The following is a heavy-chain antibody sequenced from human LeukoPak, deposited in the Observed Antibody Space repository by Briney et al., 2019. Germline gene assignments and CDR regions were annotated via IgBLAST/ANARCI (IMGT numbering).Heavy chain of an antibody. Sequence: SETLSLTCAVYGGSFSGYYWSWIRQPPGKGLEWIGEINHSGSTNYNPSLKSRVTISVDTSKNQFSLKLSSVTAADTAVYYCARDYYYDRSGYDYWGQGTLVTVSS. V-gene: IGHV4-34*01. J-gene: IGHJ4*02. CDR2: INHSGST. D-gene: IGHD3-22*01. CDR1: GGSFSGYY. CDR3: ARDYYYDRSGYDY.